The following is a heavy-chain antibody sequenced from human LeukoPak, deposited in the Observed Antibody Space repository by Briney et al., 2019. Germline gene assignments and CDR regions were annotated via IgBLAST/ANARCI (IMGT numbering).Heavy chain of an antibody. Sequence: GGSLRLSCAASGFTFSNYNMNWVRQAPGKGLEWVSYISSSSSTIYYADSVKGRFTISRDNAKNSLYLQMNSLRAEDTAVYYCARRRAGYNYEADYWGQGTLVTVSS. CDR1: GFTFSNYN. D-gene: IGHD5-24*01. V-gene: IGHV3-48*01. CDR2: ISSSSSTI. J-gene: IGHJ4*02. CDR3: ARRRAGYNYEADY.